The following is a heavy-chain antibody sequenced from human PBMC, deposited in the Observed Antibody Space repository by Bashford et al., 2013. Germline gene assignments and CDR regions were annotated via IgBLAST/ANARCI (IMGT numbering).Heavy chain of an antibody. CDR1: GYTFTSYG. V-gene: IGHV1-18*01. D-gene: IGHD1-14*01. Sequence: ASVKVSCKASGYTFTSYGISWVRQAPGQGLEWMGWISAYNGNTNYAQKLQGRVTMTTDTSTSTAYMELRSLRSDDTAVYYCARPSNPTWPNYFDYWGQGTLVTVSS. CDR3: ARPSNPTWPNYFDY. J-gene: IGHJ4*02. CDR2: ISAYNGNT.